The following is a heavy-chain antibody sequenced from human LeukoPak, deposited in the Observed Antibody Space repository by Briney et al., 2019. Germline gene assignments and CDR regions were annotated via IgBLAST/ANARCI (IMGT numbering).Heavy chain of an antibody. J-gene: IGHJ4*02. D-gene: IGHD6-19*01. CDR3: ARTLGSVAGYQNFDY. CDR2: INPHGGGT. CDR1: GYTFIGYY. Sequence: ASVKVSCKASGYTFIGYYMHWVRQAPGQGLEWMGWINPHGGGTNYAQKFQDRVTMTRDTSISTAYMELSRLRSDDTAVYYCARTLGSVAGYQNFDYWGQGTLVTVSS. V-gene: IGHV1-2*02.